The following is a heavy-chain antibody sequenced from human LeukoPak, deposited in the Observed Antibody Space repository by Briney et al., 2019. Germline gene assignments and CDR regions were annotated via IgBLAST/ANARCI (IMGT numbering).Heavy chain of an antibody. CDR2: IYSDGST. D-gene: IGHD6-19*01. J-gene: IGHJ4*02. CDR3: ARSGSGWFDF. CDR1: GFTVSNNF. V-gene: IGHV3-53*01. Sequence: GGSLRLSCAASGFTVSNNFMSWVRQTPEKGLEWVSVIYSDGSTCYADSVKGRFTISRDSSKNTLYLQMNSLRDEDTAVYYCARSGSGWFDFWGQGTLVTVSS.